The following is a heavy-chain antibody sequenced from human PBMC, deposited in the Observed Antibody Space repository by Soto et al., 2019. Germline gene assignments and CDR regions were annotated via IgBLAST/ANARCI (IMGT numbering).Heavy chain of an antibody. D-gene: IGHD3-3*01. J-gene: IGHJ5*02. CDR2: IIPILGIA. V-gene: IGHV1-69*08. CDR3: ARDGASYDFWIWFDP. CDR1: GGTFSSYT. Sequence: QVQLVQSGAEVKKPGSSVKVSCKASGGTFSSYTISWVRQAPGQGLEWMGRIIPILGIANYAQKFQGRVTITADKSTSTAYMGLSSLRSEDTAVYYCARDGASYDFWIWFDPWGQGTLVTVSS.